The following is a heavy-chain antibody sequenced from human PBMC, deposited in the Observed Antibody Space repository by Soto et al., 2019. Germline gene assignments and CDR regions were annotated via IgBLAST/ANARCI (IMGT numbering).Heavy chain of an antibody. CDR1: GFTFSSYA. CDR3: ATRAYGDYRYYFDY. V-gene: IGHV3-23*01. D-gene: IGHD4-17*01. CDR2: ISGSGGST. Sequence: EVQLLESGGGLVQPGGSLRLSCAASGFTFSSYAMSWVRQAPGKGLEWVSAISGSGGSTYYADSVKGRFTISRDNSKKTPELQMNSLRAEDTAVYYCATRAYGDYRYYFDYWGQGTLVTVSS. J-gene: IGHJ4*02.